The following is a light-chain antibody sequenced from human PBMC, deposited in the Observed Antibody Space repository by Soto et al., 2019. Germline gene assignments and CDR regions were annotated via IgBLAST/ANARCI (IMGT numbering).Light chain of an antibody. CDR2: DVN. J-gene: IGLJ1*01. CDR1: SRDIEAYDY. Sequence: QSALTQPRSVSGSPGQSVAISCTGTSRDIEAYDYVSWYQQHPGKAPKLIISDVNKRPSGVSYRFSGSKSGNTASLTISGLQGEDEADYYCCSFAGSYYVFGTGTKVTVL. V-gene: IGLV2-11*01. CDR3: CSFAGSYYV.